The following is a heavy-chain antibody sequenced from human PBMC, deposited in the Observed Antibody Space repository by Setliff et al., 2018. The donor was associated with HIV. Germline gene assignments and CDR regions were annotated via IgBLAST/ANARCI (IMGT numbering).Heavy chain of an antibody. D-gene: IGHD3-16*02. CDR1: GYIFSNFA. V-gene: IGHV1-3*01. CDR2: INAGDGNT. J-gene: IGHJ4*02. CDR3: ARDGAYVWGTYRYQGFDH. Sequence: ASVKVSCKASGYIFSNFAMHWVRQVPGPRLERMGWINAGDGNTKYSQNIQGRVTITRDTSATTVYMELSRLRSEDTAVYYCARDGAYVWGTYRYQGFDHWGQGTLVTGS.